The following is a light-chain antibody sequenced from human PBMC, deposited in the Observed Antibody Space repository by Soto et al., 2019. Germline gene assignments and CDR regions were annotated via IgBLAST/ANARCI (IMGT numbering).Light chain of an antibody. J-gene: IGKJ1*01. V-gene: IGKV3-20*01. CDR2: AAS. CDR3: QQYARPRT. CDR1: QSVSSRY. Sequence: EIVLTQSPVTLSLSPGERATLSCRASQSVSSRYFAWYQQKPGQAPRLLIYAASSRATTIPDRFSGSGSGTDISPTISRPEPEDFAVYYWQQYARPRTFGPGTKVE.